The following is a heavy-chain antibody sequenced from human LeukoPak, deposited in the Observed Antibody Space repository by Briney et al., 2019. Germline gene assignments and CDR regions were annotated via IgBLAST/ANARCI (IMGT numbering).Heavy chain of an antibody. CDR3: ARSGLYDILTGSSV. Sequence: RASAKVSCKASGYTFTSYAMNWVRQAPGQGLEWMGWINTNTGNPTYAQGFTGRFVFSLDTSVSTAYLQISSLKAEDTAVYYCARSGLYDILTGSSVWGQGTTVTVSS. CDR2: INTNTGNP. V-gene: IGHV7-4-1*02. CDR1: GYTFTSYA. J-gene: IGHJ6*02. D-gene: IGHD3-9*01.